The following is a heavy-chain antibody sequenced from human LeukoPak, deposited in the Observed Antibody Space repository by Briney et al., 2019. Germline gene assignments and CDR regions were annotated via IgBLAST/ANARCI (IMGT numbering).Heavy chain of an antibody. CDR2: INTDGTVT. CDR3: ATKQWLAPPPDS. CDR1: GFTFSKYW. Sequence: PVGALRLSCAPSGFTFSKYWMLWVRQAPGKGLESGSRINTDGTVTTYAASGKGRFTASGDNADTTMFMQMHSVRDEDTAVYYCATKQWLAPPPDSWGQGTPVTVSS. J-gene: IGHJ4*02. D-gene: IGHD6-19*01. V-gene: IGHV3-74*01.